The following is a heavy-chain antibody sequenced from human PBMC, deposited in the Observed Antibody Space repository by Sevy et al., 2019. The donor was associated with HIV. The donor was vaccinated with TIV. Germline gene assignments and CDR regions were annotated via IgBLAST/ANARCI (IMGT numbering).Heavy chain of an antibody. D-gene: IGHD2-8*01. CDR3: ATDPIIVLLVTDGMDV. J-gene: IGHJ6*02. V-gene: IGHV3-15*01. CDR1: GFTFTYAW. Sequence: GGSLRLSCAASGFTFTYAWMSWVRQAPGKGLEWVGRIKSKPDGGTTDYAAPVKGEFTISRDDSKNTLFLQMNSLKTEDSAVYYCATDPIIVLLVTDGMDVWGQGTTVTVSS. CDR2: IKSKPDGGTT.